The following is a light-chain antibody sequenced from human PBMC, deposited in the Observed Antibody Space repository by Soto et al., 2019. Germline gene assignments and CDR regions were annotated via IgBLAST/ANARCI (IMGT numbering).Light chain of an antibody. J-gene: IGLJ3*02. CDR1: SSNIGSNT. CDR3: AAWDDSLNGYWL. V-gene: IGLV1-44*01. CDR2: NNN. Sequence: QSVLTQPPSASGTPGLRVTISCSGSSSNIGSNTVNWYQQLPGTAPKLLIYNNNQRPSGVPDRFSGSKSGTSASLAISGLQSEDEADYYCAAWDDSLNGYWLFGGGTKVTVL.